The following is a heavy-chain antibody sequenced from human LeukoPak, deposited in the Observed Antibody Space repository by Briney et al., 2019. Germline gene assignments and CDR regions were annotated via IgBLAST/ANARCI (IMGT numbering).Heavy chain of an antibody. CDR3: ARAKSPRAGFDY. CDR1: GFTFSSYA. J-gene: IGHJ4*02. CDR2: ISYDGSNK. Sequence: GGCLRLSCAASGFTFSSYAMYWVCQAPGKGVEWVAVISYDGSNKYYADSGKGRFTISSANSKNTLYLQMNSLRAEDTAVYYCARAKSPRAGFDYWGQGTLVTVSS. V-gene: IGHV3-30-3*01.